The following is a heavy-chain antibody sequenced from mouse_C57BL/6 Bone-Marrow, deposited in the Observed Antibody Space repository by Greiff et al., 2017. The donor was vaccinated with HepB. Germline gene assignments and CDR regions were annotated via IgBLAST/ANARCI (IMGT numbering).Heavy chain of an antibody. CDR1: GYTFTSYW. Sequence: QVQLQHPGAELVRPGTSVKLSCKASGYTFTSYWMHWVKQRPGQGLEWIGVIDPSDSYTNYNQKFKGKATLTVDTSSSTAYMQLSSLTSEDSAVYYCAREAPITTVVGAMDYWGQGTSVTVSS. V-gene: IGHV1-59*01. CDR3: AREAPITTVVGAMDY. CDR2: IDPSDSYT. J-gene: IGHJ4*01. D-gene: IGHD1-1*01.